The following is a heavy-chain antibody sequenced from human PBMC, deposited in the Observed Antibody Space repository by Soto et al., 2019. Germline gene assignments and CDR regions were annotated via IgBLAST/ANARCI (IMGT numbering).Heavy chain of an antibody. CDR2: INHSGST. D-gene: IGHD6-13*01. J-gene: IGHJ5*02. CDR1: GRSFSGYY. CDR3: ARGRIAAAGTSDWFAP. V-gene: IGHV4-34*01. Sequence: SETQSHTYALYGRSFSGYYWSWIRQPPGKGLEWIGEINHSGSTNYNPSLKSRVTISVDTSKNQFSLKLSSVTAADTAVYYCARGRIAAAGTSDWFAPWGQGTLVT.